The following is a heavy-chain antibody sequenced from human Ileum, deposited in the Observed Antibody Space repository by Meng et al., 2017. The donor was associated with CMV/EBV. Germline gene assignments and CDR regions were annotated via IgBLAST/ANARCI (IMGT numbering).Heavy chain of an antibody. Sequence: QVHLGQSGAEVKKPGAAGKGTCKASGYTFTGYYLHWVRQAPGQGLEWMAWINPNTGTTDYAQKFRGRVTMTRDTSISTAYMELSSLKSDDTAVYYCARGGGAADYWGQGTLVTVSS. CDR2: INPNTGTT. V-gene: IGHV1-2*02. J-gene: IGHJ4*02. D-gene: IGHD1-26*01. CDR1: GYTFTGYY. CDR3: ARGGGAADY.